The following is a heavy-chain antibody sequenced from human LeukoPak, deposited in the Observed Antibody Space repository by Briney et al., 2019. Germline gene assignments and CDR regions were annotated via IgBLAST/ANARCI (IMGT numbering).Heavy chain of an antibody. Sequence: ASVKVSCKASGYTFTSYDTNWVRQATGQGLEWMGWMNPNSGNTGYAQKFQGRVTMTRNTSISTAYMELSSLRSEDTAVYYCARVRSNYYDSSGYYYADWFDPWGQGTLVTVSS. J-gene: IGHJ5*02. CDR1: GYTFTSYD. V-gene: IGHV1-8*01. CDR2: MNPNSGNT. D-gene: IGHD3-22*01. CDR3: ARVRSNYYDSSGYYYADWFDP.